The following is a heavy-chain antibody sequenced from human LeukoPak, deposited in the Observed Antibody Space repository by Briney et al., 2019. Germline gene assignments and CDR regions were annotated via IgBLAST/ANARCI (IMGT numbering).Heavy chain of an antibody. Sequence: PGGSLRLSCAASGFTFSSYAMSWVRQAPGKGLEWVSAISGSGGSTYYADSVKGRFTISRDNSKNTLYLQMNSLRAEDTAVYYCAKDSWYYSWYNWFDPWGQGTLVTVSS. CDR2: ISGSGGST. D-gene: IGHD3-22*01. V-gene: IGHV3-23*01. CDR1: GFTFSSYA. CDR3: AKDSWYYSWYNWFDP. J-gene: IGHJ5*02.